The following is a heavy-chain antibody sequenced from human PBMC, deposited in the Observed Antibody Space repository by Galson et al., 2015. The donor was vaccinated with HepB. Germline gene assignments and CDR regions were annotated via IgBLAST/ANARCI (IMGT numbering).Heavy chain of an antibody. D-gene: IGHD4-17*01. CDR3: ANKWTTVTPDDY. V-gene: IGHV3-30*18. Sequence: SLRLSCAASGFTFSSYGMHWVRQAPGKGLEWVAVISYDGSNKYYADSVKGRFTISRDNSKNTLYLQMNSLRAEDTAVYYCANKWTTVTPDDYWGQGTLVTVSS. CDR2: ISYDGSNK. CDR1: GFTFSSYG. J-gene: IGHJ4*02.